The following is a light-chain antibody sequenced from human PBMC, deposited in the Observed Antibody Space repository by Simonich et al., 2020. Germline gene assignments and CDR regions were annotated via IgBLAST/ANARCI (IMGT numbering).Light chain of an antibody. J-gene: IGLJ3*02. V-gene: IGLV8-61*01. CDR3: VLYMGSGIGV. Sequence: QTVVTQEPSFSVSPGGTVTLTCGFSSGSVSTSYYPSWYQQTPGQAPRTLIYSTNTRSSGVPDRFSGSILGNKAALTITGAQADDESDYYCVLYMGSGIGVFGGGTKLTVL. CDR2: STN. CDR1: SGSVSTSYY.